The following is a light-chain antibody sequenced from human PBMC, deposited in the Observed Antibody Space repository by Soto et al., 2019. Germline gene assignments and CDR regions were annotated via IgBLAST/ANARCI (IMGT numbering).Light chain of an antibody. CDR2: SNN. J-gene: IGLJ3*02. CDR3: AAWDDSLNGWV. CDR1: SSNIGSNT. V-gene: IGLV1-44*01. Sequence: QSVLTQPPSASGTPGQRVTISCSGSSSNIGSNTVNWYQQLPGTAPKLLIYSNNQRPSGVPDRFSGSKSGTSVSLAISGLQSEDVADYYCAAWDDSLNGWVFGGGTKLTVL.